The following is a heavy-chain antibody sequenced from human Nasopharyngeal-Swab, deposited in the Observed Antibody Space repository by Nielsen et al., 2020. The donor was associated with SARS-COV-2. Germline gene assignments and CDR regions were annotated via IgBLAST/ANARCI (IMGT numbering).Heavy chain of an antibody. V-gene: IGHV5-51*01. CDR3: ARRAGGGSYWIFDM. CDR2: ISPGDSDA. D-gene: IGHD3-10*01. Sequence: GGSLRLSCTGSGYTFTHYWPGWVRQRTGKGLEWMGTISPGDSDARYSPSFRGHVTISVDNSISTTYLQWSTLRASDSAMYYCARRAGGGSYWIFDMWGQGTMVTVSS. CDR1: GYTFTHYW. J-gene: IGHJ3*02.